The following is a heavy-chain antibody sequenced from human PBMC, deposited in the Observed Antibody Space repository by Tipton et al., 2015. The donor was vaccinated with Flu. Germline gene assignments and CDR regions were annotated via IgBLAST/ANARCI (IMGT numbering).Heavy chain of an antibody. Sequence: QSGPEVKKPGASVKVSCKVSGYGFTSYAISWVRQAPGQGLEWVGWISPYTGNTNYAQNFQGRVTMTTDTSTSTAYMELRGLRSDDTAVYYCARDSSGTHFDYWGQGTLVTVSS. CDR2: ISPYTGNT. J-gene: IGHJ4*02. CDR1: GYGFTSYA. D-gene: IGHD6-6*01. V-gene: IGHV1-18*04. CDR3: ARDSSGTHFDY.